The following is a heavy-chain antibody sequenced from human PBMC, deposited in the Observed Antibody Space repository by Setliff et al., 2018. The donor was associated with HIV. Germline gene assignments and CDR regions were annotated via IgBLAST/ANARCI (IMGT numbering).Heavy chain of an antibody. Sequence: SETLSLTCTVSGGSISTSRYYWGWIRQPPGKGLECIGIIYYSGSTYYKPSLKSRVTISVDTSKNQFSLKLNSVTAADTAMYYCARVVDADYLDYWGQGTPVTVSS. J-gene: IGHJ4*02. CDR3: ARVVDADYLDY. CDR1: GGSISTSRYY. CDR2: IYYSGST. D-gene: IGHD2-15*01. V-gene: IGHV4-39*01.